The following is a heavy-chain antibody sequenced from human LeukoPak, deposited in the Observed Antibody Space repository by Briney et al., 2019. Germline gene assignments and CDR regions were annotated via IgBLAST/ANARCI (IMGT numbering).Heavy chain of an antibody. CDR2: IYPGDSDT. V-gene: IGHV5-51*01. D-gene: IGHD3/OR15-3a*01. CDR1: GFTFTDAS. Sequence: GESLKISCQTSGFTFTDASMGWGRQMPGKGLEWMGIIYPGDSDTKYSPSFRGQVTMSVDKSINTAYLQWSSLKASDTAMYYCARHFGTGTPFDYWSQGTLVTVSS. CDR3: ARHFGTGTPFDY. J-gene: IGHJ4*02.